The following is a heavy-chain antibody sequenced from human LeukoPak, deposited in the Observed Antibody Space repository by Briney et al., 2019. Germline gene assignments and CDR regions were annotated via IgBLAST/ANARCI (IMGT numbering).Heavy chain of an antibody. V-gene: IGHV1-69*13. Sequence: SVKVSCKASGGTFSSYAISWVRQAPGQGLEWMGGIIPIFGTANYAQKFQGRVTITADESTSTAYMELSSLRSEDTAVYYCARGVYYYDSSGYFQDYWGQGTLVTVSS. CDR2: IIPIFGTA. CDR3: ARGVYYYDSSGYFQDY. CDR1: GGTFSSYA. J-gene: IGHJ4*02. D-gene: IGHD3-22*01.